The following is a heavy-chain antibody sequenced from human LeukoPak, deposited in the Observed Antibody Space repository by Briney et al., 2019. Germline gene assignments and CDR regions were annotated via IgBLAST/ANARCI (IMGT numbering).Heavy chain of an antibody. V-gene: IGHV1-8*01. J-gene: IGHJ6*03. Sequence: VASVKVSCTASGYSFSSYDIIWVRQAPGQGLEWMGWTHPSGNTGYAPKFHGRVSMTRDTSTGTAYMELSSLTSDDTAVYYCARQERLRLGEFSLHYYYYYMDVWGNGTTVSVSS. D-gene: IGHD3-16*01. CDR3: ARQERLRLGEFSLHYYYYYMDV. CDR2: THPSGNT. CDR1: GYSFSSYD.